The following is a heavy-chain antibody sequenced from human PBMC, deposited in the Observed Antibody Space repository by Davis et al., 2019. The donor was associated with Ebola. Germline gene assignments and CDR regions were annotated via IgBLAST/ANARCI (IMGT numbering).Heavy chain of an antibody. D-gene: IGHD3-10*01. CDR2: INQYGNER. CDR1: GFAFTGYW. V-gene: IGHV3-7*01. J-gene: IGHJ4*02. CDR3: AKDGGDSGIRFDS. Sequence: PGGSLRLSCAASGFAFTGYWMGWVRQAPGTGLEWVANINQYGNERYYVDSVKGRFTIFRDSAKNSLSLQMNNLRVGDTAVYYCAKDGGDSGIRFDSWGQGTLVTVSS.